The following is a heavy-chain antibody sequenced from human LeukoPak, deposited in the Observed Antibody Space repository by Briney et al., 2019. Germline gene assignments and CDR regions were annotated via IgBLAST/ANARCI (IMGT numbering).Heavy chain of an antibody. V-gene: IGHV1-2*02. CDR1: GYTFTGYY. Sequence: ASVKVSCKASGYTFTGYYMHWVRQAPGQGLEWMGWINPNSGGINYAQKFQGRVTMTRDTSISTAYMELSRLRSDDTAVYYCARSTVIAVAGTFDYWGQGTLVTVSS. D-gene: IGHD6-19*01. CDR3: ARSTVIAVAGTFDY. CDR2: INPNSGGI. J-gene: IGHJ4*02.